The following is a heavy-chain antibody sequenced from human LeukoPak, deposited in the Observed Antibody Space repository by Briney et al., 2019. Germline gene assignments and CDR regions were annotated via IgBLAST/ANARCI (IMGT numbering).Heavy chain of an antibody. J-gene: IGHJ4*02. CDR1: EFTFSDYY. CDR3: AREGGNWGEGYFDY. V-gene: IGHV3-11*01. CDR2: ISGSSSTM. D-gene: IGHD7-27*01. Sequence: PGGSLRLSCAASEFTFSDYYMSWIRQVPGKRLEWVSYISGSSSTMYYANSVKGRFTISRDNAKNLLYLQMNSLRAEDTAVYYCAREGGNWGEGYFDYWGQGTLVTVSS.